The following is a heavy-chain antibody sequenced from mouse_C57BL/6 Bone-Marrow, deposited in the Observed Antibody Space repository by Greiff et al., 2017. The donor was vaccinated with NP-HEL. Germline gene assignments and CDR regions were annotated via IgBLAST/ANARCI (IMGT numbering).Heavy chain of an antibody. CDR1: GYTFTSYW. Sequence: QVQLQQPGAELVRPGSSVKLSCKASGYTFTSYWMHWVKQRPIQGLEWIGNIDPSDSATHYNQKFKDKATLTVDKSSSTAYMPLSSLTSEDSAVYYCARLITTVVADYWGQGTTLTVSS. CDR3: ARLITTVVADY. J-gene: IGHJ2*01. CDR2: IDPSDSAT. V-gene: IGHV1-52*01. D-gene: IGHD1-1*01.